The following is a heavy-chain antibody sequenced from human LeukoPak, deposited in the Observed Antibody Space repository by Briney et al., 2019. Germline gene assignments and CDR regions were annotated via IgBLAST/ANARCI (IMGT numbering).Heavy chain of an antibody. Sequence: SETLSLTCTVSGGSISSYYWSWIRQPPGKGLEWIGRIYTSGSTNYNPSLKSRVTISVDTSKNQFSLKLSSVTAADTAVYYCAREQQLVLLYYWGQGTLVTVSS. CDR1: GGSISSYY. D-gene: IGHD6-13*01. CDR2: IYTSGST. V-gene: IGHV4-4*08. CDR3: AREQQLVLLYY. J-gene: IGHJ4*02.